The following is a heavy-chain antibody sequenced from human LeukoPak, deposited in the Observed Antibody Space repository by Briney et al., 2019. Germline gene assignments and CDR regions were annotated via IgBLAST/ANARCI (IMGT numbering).Heavy chain of an antibody. CDR2: MSYDGSNK. CDR3: AKVKSGSSGYYPLDY. D-gene: IGHD3-22*01. Sequence: GGSLRLSCAASGFTFSSYGMHWVRQAPGKGLEWVAVMSYDGSNKYYADSVKGRFTISRDNSKNALYLQMNSLRAEDTAVYYCAKVKSGSSGYYPLDYWGQGTLVTVSS. J-gene: IGHJ4*02. CDR1: GFTFSSYG. V-gene: IGHV3-30*18.